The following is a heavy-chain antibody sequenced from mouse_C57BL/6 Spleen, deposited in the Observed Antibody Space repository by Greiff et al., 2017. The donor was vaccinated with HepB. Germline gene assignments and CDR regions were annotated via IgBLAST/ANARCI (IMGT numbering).Heavy chain of an antibody. J-gene: IGHJ3*01. CDR1: GYTFTDYN. CDR3: ARSYDYAFAY. Sequence: DVKLQESGPELVKPGASVKIPCKASGYTFTDYNMDWVKQSHGKSLEWIGDINPNNGGTIYNQKFKGKATLTVDKSSSTAYMELRSLTSEDTAVYYCARSYDYAFAYWGQGTLVTVSA. D-gene: IGHD2-4*01. CDR2: INPNNGGT. V-gene: IGHV1-18*01.